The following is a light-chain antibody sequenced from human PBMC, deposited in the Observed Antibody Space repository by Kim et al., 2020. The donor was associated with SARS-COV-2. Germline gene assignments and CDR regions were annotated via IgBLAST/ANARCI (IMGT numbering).Light chain of an antibody. CDR2: EVS. V-gene: IGKV2-30*02. CDR3: MQGTHWLWT. J-gene: IGKJ1*01. CDR1: QELGRSDGNTY. Sequence: PATIFSGVEQELGRSDGNTYVDWFQHRPGQYPRRLIKEVSNREAGVPDICSGRGSGTDFTLKSSRVEAEDVGVYYCMQGTHWLWTFGQETKVDIK.